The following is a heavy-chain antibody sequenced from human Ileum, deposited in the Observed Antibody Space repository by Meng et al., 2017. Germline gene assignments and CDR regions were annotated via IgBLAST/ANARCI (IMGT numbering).Heavy chain of an antibody. V-gene: IGHV4-34*01. CDR3: ARGRMGGSAW. CDR1: GESFSGYY. Sequence: QAQVKQWGAGLLKPSETQSLTCAVYGESFSGYYWNCIRQPPGKGLEWIGEIDHSGSANYDPSLKSRVTMSADASKKQFSLKLSSVTAADTAVYYCARGRMGGSAWWGPGTLVTVSS. CDR2: IDHSGSA. D-gene: IGHD1-26*01. J-gene: IGHJ4*02.